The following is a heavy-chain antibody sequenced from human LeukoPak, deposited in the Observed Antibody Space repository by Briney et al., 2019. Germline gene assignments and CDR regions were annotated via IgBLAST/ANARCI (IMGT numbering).Heavy chain of an antibody. CDR2: IYYSGSA. J-gene: IGHJ4*02. D-gene: IGHD6-25*01. Sequence: SETLSLTCTVSGGSISSYYWSWIRQPPGKGLEWIGYIYYSGSANYNPSLKSRVTISVDTSKNQFSLKLSSVTAADTAAYYCARVPAAAGGIDYWGQGTLVTVSS. V-gene: IGHV4-59*01. CDR1: GGSISSYY. CDR3: ARVPAAAGGIDY.